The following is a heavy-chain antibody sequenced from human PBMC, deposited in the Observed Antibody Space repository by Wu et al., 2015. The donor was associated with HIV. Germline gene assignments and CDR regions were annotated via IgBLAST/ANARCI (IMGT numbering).Heavy chain of an antibody. CDR1: GYTFTGYY. Sequence: QVQLVQSGAEVKKPGASVKVSCKASGYTFTGYYMHWVRQAPGQGLEWMGWINPNSGGTNYAQKFQGRVTMTRDTSISTAYMELSRLRSDDTAVYYCARDEWTYCGGDCYSRYFDLWGRGTLVTVSS. V-gene: IGHV1-2*02. CDR2: INPNSGGT. D-gene: IGHD2-21*02. CDR3: ARDEWTYCGGDCYSRYFDL. J-gene: IGHJ2*01.